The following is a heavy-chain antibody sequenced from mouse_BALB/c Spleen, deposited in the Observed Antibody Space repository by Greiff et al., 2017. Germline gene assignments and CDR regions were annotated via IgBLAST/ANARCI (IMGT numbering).Heavy chain of an antibody. CDR1: GYTFTSYW. V-gene: IGHV1-69*02. D-gene: IGHD2-14*01. CDR3: ARGDYRYDGFAY. CDR2: IDPSDSYT. J-gene: IGHJ3*01. Sequence: VQLQQPGAELVKPGASVKLSCKASGYTFTSYWMHWVKQRPGQGLEWIGEIDPSDSYTNYNQKFKGKATLTVDKSSSPAYMQLSSLTSEDSAVYYCARGDYRYDGFAYWGQGTLVTVSA.